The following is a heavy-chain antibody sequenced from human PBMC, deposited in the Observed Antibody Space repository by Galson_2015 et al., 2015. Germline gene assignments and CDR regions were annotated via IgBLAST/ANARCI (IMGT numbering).Heavy chain of an antibody. V-gene: IGHV1-46*01. D-gene: IGHD5-12*01. CDR1: GYTFTSYF. Sequence: SVKVSCKASGYTFTSYFLHWVRQAPGQGLEWMGVINTGASSANYAQKFQGRVTLAWDTSTSTVYPELSSLTSEDTAVFYCARDPGNSGYDLDFWGQGTVVTVSS. CDR3: ARDPGNSGYDLDF. CDR2: INTGASSA. J-gene: IGHJ3*01.